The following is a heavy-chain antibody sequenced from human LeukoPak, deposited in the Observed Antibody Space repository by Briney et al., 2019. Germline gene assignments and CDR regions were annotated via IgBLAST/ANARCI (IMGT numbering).Heavy chain of an antibody. CDR1: GGSFSGYY. CDR2: INHSGST. J-gene: IGHJ4*02. Sequence: SETLSLTCAVYGGSFSGYYWSWIRQPPGKGLEWIGEINHSGSTNYNPSLKSRVTIPVVTSKNQFSLKLSSVTAADTAVYYCARGDIAVAGKNFDYWGQGTLVTVSS. CDR3: ARGDIAVAGKNFDY. D-gene: IGHD6-19*01. V-gene: IGHV4-34*01.